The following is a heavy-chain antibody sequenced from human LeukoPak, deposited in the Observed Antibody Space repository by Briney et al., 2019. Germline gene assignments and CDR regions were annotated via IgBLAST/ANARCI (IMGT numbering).Heavy chain of an antibody. Sequence: GGSLRLSCAASGFTFSSYGMHWVRQAPGKGLEWVAVIPYDGSNKYYADSVKGRFTISRDNSKNTLYLQMNSLRAEDTAVYYCAKTSVGKYYYDSSGYYVDYWGQGTLVTVSS. D-gene: IGHD3-22*01. J-gene: IGHJ4*02. CDR3: AKTSVGKYYYDSSGYYVDY. CDR2: IPYDGSNK. CDR1: GFTFSSYG. V-gene: IGHV3-30*18.